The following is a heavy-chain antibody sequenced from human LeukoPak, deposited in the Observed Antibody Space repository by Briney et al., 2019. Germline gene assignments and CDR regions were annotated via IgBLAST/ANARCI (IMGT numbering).Heavy chain of an antibody. CDR3: ARRVFGKMPTMVFDS. V-gene: IGHV1-2*02. J-gene: IGHJ4*02. CDR1: GYTFTGYY. D-gene: IGHD5-24*01. CDR2: INPNSGGT. Sequence: ASVKVSCKASGYTFTGYYMHWVRQAPGQGLEWMGWINPNSGGTNYAQKFQGRVTMTRDTSISTAYMELSRLRSDDTAVYYCARRVFGKMPTMVFDSWGQGTRFTVSP.